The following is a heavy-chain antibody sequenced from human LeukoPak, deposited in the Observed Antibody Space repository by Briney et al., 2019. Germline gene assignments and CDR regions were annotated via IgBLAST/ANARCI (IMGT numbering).Heavy chain of an antibody. V-gene: IGHV1-69*13. Sequence: GASVKVSCKASGYTFTSYGISWVRQAPGQGREWMGGIIPIFGTANYAQKFQGRVTITADESTSTAYMELSSLRSEDTAVYYCARGYSGYDPFDYWGQGTLVTVSS. D-gene: IGHD5-12*01. CDR2: IIPIFGTA. J-gene: IGHJ4*02. CDR3: ARGYSGYDPFDY. CDR1: GYTFTSYG.